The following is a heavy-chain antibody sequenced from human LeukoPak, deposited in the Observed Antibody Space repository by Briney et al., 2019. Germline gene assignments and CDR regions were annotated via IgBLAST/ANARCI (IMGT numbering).Heavy chain of an antibody. D-gene: IGHD6-25*01. J-gene: IGHJ4*02. CDR1: GFTFSSYW. Sequence: GGSLRLSCAASGFTFSSYWMNWVRQAPGKGLEWVSYISSSGSTIYYADSVKGRFTISRDNSKNTLYLQMNSLRAEDTAVYYCAKDKRPVRVGYFDYWGQGTLVTVSS. CDR2: ISSSGSTI. V-gene: IGHV3-48*01. CDR3: AKDKRPVRVGYFDY.